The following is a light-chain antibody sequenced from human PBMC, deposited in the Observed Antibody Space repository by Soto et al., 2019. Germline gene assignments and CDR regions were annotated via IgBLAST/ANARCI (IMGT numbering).Light chain of an antibody. CDR1: QGIRNN. Sequence: DIQMTQSPSSLFASVGDRVSITCRASQGIRNNLGWYQQRPGKAPKRLIYGTSNLQTGVPSRFSGSGYGTDFTLTISSLQPEDFATYYCLQDYKYPRTFGQGTKLDIK. V-gene: IGKV1-17*01. CDR3: LQDYKYPRT. J-gene: IGKJ1*01. CDR2: GTS.